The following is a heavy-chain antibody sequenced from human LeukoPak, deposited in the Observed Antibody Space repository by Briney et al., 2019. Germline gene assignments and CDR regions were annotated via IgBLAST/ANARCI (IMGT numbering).Heavy chain of an antibody. D-gene: IGHD1-1*01. V-gene: IGHV3-30*04. J-gene: IGHJ4*02. CDR1: GFTFSSYA. CDR3: ARDPLGTRPGFDY. Sequence: GGSLRLSCAASGFTFSSYAMHWVRQAPGKGLEWVADISYDGSNKYYADSVKGRFTISRDNSKNTLYLQMNSLRAEDTAVYYCARDPLGTRPGFDYWGQGTLVTVSS. CDR2: ISYDGSNK.